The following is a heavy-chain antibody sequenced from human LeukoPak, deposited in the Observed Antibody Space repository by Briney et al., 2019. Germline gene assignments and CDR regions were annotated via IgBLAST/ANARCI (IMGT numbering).Heavy chain of an antibody. CDR3: ARETTYYYGSGLDAFDI. J-gene: IGHJ3*02. Sequence: PSETLSLTCTVSGGSVSSGSYYWSWIRQPPGKGLEWLGYIYYSGSTNYNPSLKSRVTISVDTSKNQFSLKLSSVTAADTAVYYCARETTYYYGSGLDAFDIWGQGTMVTVSS. CDR1: GGSVSSGSYY. CDR2: IYYSGST. V-gene: IGHV4-61*01. D-gene: IGHD3-10*01.